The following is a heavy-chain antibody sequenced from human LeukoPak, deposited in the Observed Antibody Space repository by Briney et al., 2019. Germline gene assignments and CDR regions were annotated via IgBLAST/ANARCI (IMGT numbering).Heavy chain of an antibody. V-gene: IGHV3-23*01. J-gene: IGHJ3*02. D-gene: IGHD1-7*01. CDR2: IHGGADIP. Sequence: GGSLRLSCAASGITLSNYGMSWVRQAPGKGLEWVSSIHGGADIPSYADSVKGRFTISRDNSKNTLFLEMNSLRGEDTAVYYCGRDPNGNYIGAFEMWGPGTKVTVSS. CDR1: GITLSNYG. CDR3: GRDPNGNYIGAFEM.